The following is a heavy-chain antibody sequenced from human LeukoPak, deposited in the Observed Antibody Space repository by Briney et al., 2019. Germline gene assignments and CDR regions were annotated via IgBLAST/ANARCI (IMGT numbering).Heavy chain of an antibody. D-gene: IGHD2-15*01. J-gene: IGHJ4*02. CDR3: ARHLGSTYYSPVDF. CDR2: FDYSGST. V-gene: IGHV4-34*01. CDR1: GGSFCGFY. Sequence: SSETLSLTCAVYGGSFCGFYWVGIRQPPGKGLEWIGSFDYSGSTYYNPSLQSRVTIFEDTSKNQFSLKLTSVTAADTAVYYCARHLGSTYYSPVDFRGRGTLVTVPS.